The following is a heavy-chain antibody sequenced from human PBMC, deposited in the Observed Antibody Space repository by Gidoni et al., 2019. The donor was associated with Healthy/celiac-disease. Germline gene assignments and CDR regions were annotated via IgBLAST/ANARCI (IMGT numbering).Heavy chain of an antibody. CDR3: ARISQWLVFPYYYYGMDV. CDR1: GFSLSNARMG. D-gene: IGHD6-19*01. CDR2: IFSNDEK. Sequence: QVTLKESGPVLVKPTETLTLTCTVSGFSLSNARMGVSWIRQPPGKALEWLAHIFSNDEKSYSTSLKSRLTISKDTSKSQVVLTMTNIDPVDTATYYCARISQWLVFPYYYYGMDVWGQGTTVTVSS. J-gene: IGHJ6*02. V-gene: IGHV2-26*01.